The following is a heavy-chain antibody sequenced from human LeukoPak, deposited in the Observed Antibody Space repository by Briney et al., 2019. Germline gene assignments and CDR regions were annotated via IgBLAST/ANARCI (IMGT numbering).Heavy chain of an antibody. V-gene: IGHV3-66*04. CDR3: ARHRYYGSGSYSLDY. CDR1: GFTVSSNY. Sequence: GGSLRLSCAASGFTVSSNYMSWVRQAPGKGLEWVSVIFSGGSTYYADSVKGRFTISRDNSKNTLYLQMNSLRAEDTAMYYCARHRYYGSGSYSLDYWGQGTLVTVSS. CDR2: IFSGGST. D-gene: IGHD3-10*01. J-gene: IGHJ4*02.